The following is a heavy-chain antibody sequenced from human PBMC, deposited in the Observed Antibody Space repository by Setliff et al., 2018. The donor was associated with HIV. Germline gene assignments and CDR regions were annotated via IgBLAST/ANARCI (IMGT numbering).Heavy chain of an antibody. D-gene: IGHD3-10*01. V-gene: IGHV4-30-4*08. Sequence: SETLSLTCTVSGGSISSGDYYWSWIRQPPGKGLEWIGYIYNSGSTYYEPSLRGRVTISIDRSKNQFSLKLNSVTAADTAVYYCARETNASGSLTAYWYFDLWGRGTLVTVS. CDR2: IYNSGST. CDR1: GGSISSGDYY. J-gene: IGHJ2*01. CDR3: ARETNASGSLTAYWYFDL.